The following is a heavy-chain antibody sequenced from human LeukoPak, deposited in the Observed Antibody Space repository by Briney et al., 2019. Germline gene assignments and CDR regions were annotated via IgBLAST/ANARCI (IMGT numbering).Heavy chain of an antibody. CDR3: AREGYSSGSLGDLDH. J-gene: IGHJ5*02. CDR2: ISGAGSVT. D-gene: IGHD6-19*01. CDR1: GFTFSDFA. V-gene: IGHV3-30*04. Sequence: GSLRLSCAASGFTFSDFAIQWVRRAPGKGLDLVAVISGAGSVTHYADSVRGRFTISRDNSRDTVFLQMNSLRPEDTGVYYCAREGYSSGSLGDLDHWGQGTRVTVSS.